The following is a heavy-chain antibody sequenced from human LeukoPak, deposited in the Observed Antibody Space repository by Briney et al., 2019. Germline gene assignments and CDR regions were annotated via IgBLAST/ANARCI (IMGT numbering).Heavy chain of an antibody. Sequence: PGGSLRLSCEASGFTFSSYAMSWVRQAPGKGLEWVSAISGSGGSTYYADSVKGRFTISRDNSKNTLYLQMNSVRAEDTAVYYCAKDKEGYSSGWSLDYWGQGTLVTVSS. D-gene: IGHD6-19*01. J-gene: IGHJ4*02. CDR2: ISGSGGST. CDR1: GFTFSSYA. CDR3: AKDKEGYSSGWSLDY. V-gene: IGHV3-23*01.